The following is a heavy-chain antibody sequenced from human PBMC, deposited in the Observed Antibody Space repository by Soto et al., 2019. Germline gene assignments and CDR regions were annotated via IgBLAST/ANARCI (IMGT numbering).Heavy chain of an antibody. J-gene: IGHJ6*03. V-gene: IGHV1-18*01. CDR1: GYTFTSYG. CDR2: ISAYNGNT. Sequence: GASVKVSCKASGYTFTSYGISWVRQAPGQGLEWMGWISAYNGNTNYAQKLQGRVTMTTDTSTSTAYMELRSLRSDDTAVYYCAINVSYYHCDFKSVWRKGTTVPVSS. CDR3: AINVSYYHCDFKSV. D-gene: IGHD3-10*02.